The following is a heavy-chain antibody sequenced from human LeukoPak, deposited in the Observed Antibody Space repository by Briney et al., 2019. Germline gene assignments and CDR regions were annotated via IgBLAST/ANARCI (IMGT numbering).Heavy chain of an antibody. D-gene: IGHD6-19*01. V-gene: IGHV4-34*01. CDR1: GGSFSGYY. J-gene: IGHJ6*02. CDR3: ARGPITYSSGWEEDYYYYYGMDV. Sequence: SETLSLTCAVYGGSFSGYYWSWIRQPPGKGLEWIGEINHSGSTNYNPSLKSRVTISVDTSKNQFSLKLSSVTAADTAVYYCARGPITYSSGWEEDYYYYYGMDVWGQGTTVTVSS. CDR2: INHSGST.